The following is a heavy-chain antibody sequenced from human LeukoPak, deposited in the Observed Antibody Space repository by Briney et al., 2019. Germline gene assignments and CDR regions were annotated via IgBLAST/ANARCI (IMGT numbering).Heavy chain of an antibody. Sequence: GGSLRLSCAASGFTFSSYGMHWVRQAPGKGLEWVAVISYDGSNKYYADSVKGRFTISRDNSKNTLYLQMNSLRAEDTAVYYCAKAERVGATPYWGQGTLVTVSS. J-gene: IGHJ4*02. CDR3: AKAERVGATPY. V-gene: IGHV3-30*18. CDR1: GFTFSSYG. D-gene: IGHD1-26*01. CDR2: ISYDGSNK.